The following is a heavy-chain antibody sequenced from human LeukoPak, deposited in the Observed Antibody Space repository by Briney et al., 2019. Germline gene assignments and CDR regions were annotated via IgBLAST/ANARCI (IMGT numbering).Heavy chain of an antibody. CDR1: GYTFTSYG. CDR2: ISAYNGNT. D-gene: IGHD3-10*01. V-gene: IGHV1-18*01. J-gene: IGHJ5*02. CDR3: ARDYLTYYYGSGSYS. Sequence: ASVKVSCKASGYTFTSYGISGVRQAPGQGLEWMGWISAYNGNTNYAQKLQGRVTMTTDTSTSTAYMELRSLRSDDTAVYYCARDYLTYYYGSGSYSWGQGTLVTVSS.